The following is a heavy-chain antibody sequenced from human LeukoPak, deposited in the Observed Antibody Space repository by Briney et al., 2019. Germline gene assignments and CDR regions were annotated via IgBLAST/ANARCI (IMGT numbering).Heavy chain of an antibody. CDR3: ARGVATINFDY. D-gene: IGHD5-24*01. CDR2: IYTNGST. J-gene: IGHJ4*02. V-gene: IGHV4-61*02. Sequence: SQTLSLTCTVSGGSISSDSYYWSWIRQPAGKGLEWIGRIYTNGSTNYNPSLKSRVTISLDTSKNQFSLKLNSVTAADTAVYYCARGVATINFDYWGQGTLVTVSS. CDR1: GGSISSDSYY.